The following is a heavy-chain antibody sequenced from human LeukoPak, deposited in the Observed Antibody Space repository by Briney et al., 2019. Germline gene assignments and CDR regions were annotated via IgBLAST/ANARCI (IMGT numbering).Heavy chain of an antibody. Sequence: GASVKVSCKASGYTFIGYYMHGVRQAPGQGVEWMGRINCNSGGTNYAQRFQGRVTMTRDTSISTAYMELSRLRSDDTAVYYCARTSFGDYAYDYWGKGTLVTVSS. J-gene: IGHJ4*02. CDR3: ARTSFGDYAYDY. CDR1: GYTFIGYY. V-gene: IGHV1-2*06. CDR2: INCNSGGT. D-gene: IGHD4-17*01.